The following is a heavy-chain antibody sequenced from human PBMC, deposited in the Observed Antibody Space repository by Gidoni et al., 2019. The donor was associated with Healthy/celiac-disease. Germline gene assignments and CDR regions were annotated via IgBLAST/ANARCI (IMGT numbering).Heavy chain of an antibody. CDR2: IYPGDSDT. J-gene: IGHJ2*01. D-gene: IGHD6-19*01. V-gene: IGHV5-51*01. CDR3: ARLGSYIAVAGTWYFDL. CDR1: GYSFTSYW. Sequence: VQLAQSGAEVKKPGESLKISCKGSGYSFTSYWIGWVRQMPGKGLEWMGIIYPGDSDTRYRPSIQGQVTISADKSISTAYLQWSSLKASDTAMYYCARLGSYIAVAGTWYFDLWGRGTLVTVSS.